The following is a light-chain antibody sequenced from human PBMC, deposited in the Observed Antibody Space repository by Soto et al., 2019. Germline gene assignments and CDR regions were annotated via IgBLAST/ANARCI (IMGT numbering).Light chain of an antibody. V-gene: IGLV2-14*01. J-gene: IGLJ2*01. Sequence: QSVLTQPASVSGSPGQSITVSCTGTSRDVGGYNYVSWYQQHPGKAPKLMIYEVSNRPSGVSDRFSGSKSDNTASLTISGLQAEDEADYYCSSYTSISTLVFGGGTKVTVL. CDR2: EVS. CDR1: SRDVGGYNY. CDR3: SSYTSISTLV.